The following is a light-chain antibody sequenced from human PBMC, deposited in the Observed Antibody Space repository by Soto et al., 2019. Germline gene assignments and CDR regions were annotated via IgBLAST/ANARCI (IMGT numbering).Light chain of an antibody. CDR1: QSVSSTN. Sequence: EIVLTQSPGTLSLSPGERATLSCRASQSVSSTNLVWYQQKSGQAPRLLIYDASSRGTGIPDRFRGSGSGTDFTFTISRLEPEDFAVYFCQHYANSVWTFGQGTKGDIK. V-gene: IGKV3-20*01. J-gene: IGKJ1*01. CDR3: QHYANSVWT. CDR2: DAS.